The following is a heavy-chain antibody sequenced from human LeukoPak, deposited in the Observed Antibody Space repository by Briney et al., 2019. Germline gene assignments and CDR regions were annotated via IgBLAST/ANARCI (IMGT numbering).Heavy chain of an antibody. CDR1: GVSISSGDYY. V-gene: IGHV4-61*08. Sequence: SQTLSLTCTVSGVSISSGDYYWSWIRQPPGKGLEWIGEINHSGSTNYNPSLKSRVTISVDTSKNQFSLRLSSVTPADTAVYYCARDRGEGIVGTFDYWGQGTLVTVSS. CDR3: ARDRGEGIVGTFDY. CDR2: INHSGST. J-gene: IGHJ4*02. D-gene: IGHD1-26*01.